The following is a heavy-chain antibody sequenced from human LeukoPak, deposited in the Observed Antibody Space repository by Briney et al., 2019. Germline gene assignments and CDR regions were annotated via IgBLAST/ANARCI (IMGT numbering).Heavy chain of an antibody. CDR1: GFTFSNAW. D-gene: IGHD2-8*01. J-gene: IGHJ3*02. CDR3: TTDLYDAGAFDI. Sequence: GGSLRLSCAASGFTFSNAWMSWVRQAPGKGLEWVGRIKSKTDGGTTDYAAPVKGRFTISRDDSKNTLYLQMNSLKTEDTAVYYCTTDLYDAGAFDIWGQGTMVTVSS. CDR2: IKSKTDGGTT. V-gene: IGHV3-15*01.